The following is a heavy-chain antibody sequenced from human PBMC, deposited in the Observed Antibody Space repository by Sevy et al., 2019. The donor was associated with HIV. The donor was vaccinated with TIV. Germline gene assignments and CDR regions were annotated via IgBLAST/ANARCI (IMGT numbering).Heavy chain of an antibody. CDR3: AREAYYYDSREENWFDP. D-gene: IGHD3-22*01. CDR1: GFTFSTYA. CDR2: ISRSSTV. J-gene: IGHJ5*02. V-gene: IGHV3-48*02. Sequence: GGSLRLSCEVSGFTFSTYAFHWVRQAPGKGLEWVSSISRSSTVYYADSVRGRFTISRDNVNNSLYLEMNTLGDEETAVYYCAREAYYYDSREENWFDPWGQGTLVTVSS.